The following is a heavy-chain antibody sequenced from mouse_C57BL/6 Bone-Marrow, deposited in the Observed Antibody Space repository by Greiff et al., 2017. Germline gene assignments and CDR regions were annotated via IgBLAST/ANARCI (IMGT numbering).Heavy chain of an antibody. J-gene: IGHJ3*01. CDR1: GYTFTSYW. CDR3: ARSLYGPWFAY. CDR2: IDPSDSYT. Sequence: QVQLQQPGAELVMPGASVKLSCKASGYTFTSYWMHWVKQRPGQGLEWIGEIDPSDSYTNYNQKFKGKSTLTVDKSSSPAYMQLSSLTSEDSAVYYCARSLYGPWFAYWGQGTLVTVSA. V-gene: IGHV1-69*01. D-gene: IGHD1-1*01.